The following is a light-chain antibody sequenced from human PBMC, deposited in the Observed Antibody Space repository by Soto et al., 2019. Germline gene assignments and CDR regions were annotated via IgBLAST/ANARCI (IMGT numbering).Light chain of an antibody. CDR2: KAS. J-gene: IGKJ2*01. CDR1: QSMSSW. V-gene: IGKV1-5*03. Sequence: DIQMTQSPSTLSASVGDWVTITCRASQSMSSWLAWYQQKPGTAPKLLIYKASTLESGVPSRFSGIRSGTEFTLSVSSLQPDDFATYYCQQYNDSFPYTFGQGTKLEIK. CDR3: QQYNDSFPYT.